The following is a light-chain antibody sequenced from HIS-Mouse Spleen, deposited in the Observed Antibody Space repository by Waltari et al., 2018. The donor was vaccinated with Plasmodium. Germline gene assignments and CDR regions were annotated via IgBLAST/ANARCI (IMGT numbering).Light chain of an antibody. CDR3: CSYAGSSTFVV. V-gene: IGLV2-23*03. J-gene: IGLJ2*01. Sequence: QSALTQPASVSGSPGQSITISCTGTSSDVGSYNLFSWYQQHPGKAPKPMIYEGSKRPSGVSNRFPGSKSGNTASLTISGLQAEDEADYYCCSYAGSSTFVVFGGGTKLTVL. CDR2: EGS. CDR1: SSDVGSYNL.